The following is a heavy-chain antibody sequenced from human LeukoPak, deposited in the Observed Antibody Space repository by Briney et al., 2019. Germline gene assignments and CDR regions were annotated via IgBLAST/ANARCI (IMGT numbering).Heavy chain of an antibody. CDR1: GGSINNGGYY. Sequence: PSQTLSLTCTVSGGSINNGGYYWSWIRQHPGKGLEWIGYIYYSGSSYYNPSLRSRVTISVDTSKNQFSLKLSSVTAADTAVYYCARDGGQLGILGGGVYWGQGTLVTVSS. J-gene: IGHJ4*02. CDR2: IYYSGSS. CDR3: ARDGGQLGILGGGVY. V-gene: IGHV4-31*03. D-gene: IGHD7-27*01.